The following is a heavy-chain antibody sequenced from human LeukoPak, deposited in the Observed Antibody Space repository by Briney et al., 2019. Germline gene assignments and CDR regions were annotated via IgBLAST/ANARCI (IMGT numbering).Heavy chain of an antibody. CDR3: ARSDFDWLWDY. CDR1: GGSISSHY. D-gene: IGHD3-9*01. J-gene: IGHJ4*02. Sequence: SETLSLTCTVSGGSISSHYWSWIRQPPGKGLEWIGYIYYSGSTNYNPSLKSRVTISVDTSKNQFSLKLSSVTAADTAGYYCARSDFDWLWDYWGQGTLVTVSS. CDR2: IYYSGST. V-gene: IGHV4-59*11.